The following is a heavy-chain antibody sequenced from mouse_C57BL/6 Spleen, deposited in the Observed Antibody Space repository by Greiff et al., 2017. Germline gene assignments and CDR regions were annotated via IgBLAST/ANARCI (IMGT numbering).Heavy chain of an antibody. D-gene: IGHD2-4*01. CDR1: GFTFSSYA. J-gene: IGHJ3*01. V-gene: IGHV5-4*03. Sequence: EVKLVESGGGLVKPGGSLKLSCAASGFTFSSYAMSWVRQTPEKRLEWVATISDGGSYTDYPDNVKGRFTISRDNAKNNLYLQMSHLKSEDTAMYYCASDYGGFAYWGQGTLVTVSA. CDR2: ISDGGSYT. CDR3: ASDYGGFAY.